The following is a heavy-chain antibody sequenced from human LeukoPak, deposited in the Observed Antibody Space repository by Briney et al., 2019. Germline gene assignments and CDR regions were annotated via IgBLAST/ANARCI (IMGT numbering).Heavy chain of an antibody. V-gene: IGHV3-7*04. CDR3: ARGTWNFDL. CDR2: IKQDGSEK. Sequence: PGGSLRLSCAASGFSFNSYWMSWVRQAPGKGLEWVANIKQDGSEKYYVDSVKGRFTISRDNAKSSLYPQMNSLRVEDTALYYCARGTWNFDLWGRGTLLSVSS. CDR1: GFSFNSYW. J-gene: IGHJ2*01.